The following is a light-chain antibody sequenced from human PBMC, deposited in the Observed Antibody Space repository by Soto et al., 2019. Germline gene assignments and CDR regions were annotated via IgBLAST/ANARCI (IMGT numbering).Light chain of an antibody. CDR1: HSIGSDY. V-gene: IGKV3-20*01. CDR2: GAS. J-gene: IGKJ4*01. CDR3: QQYGSSVQ. Sequence: EVVLTQSPATLSLSPGARATLSCRASHSIGSDYLAWYQQKPGQAPRLLNHGASNRATGIPHRFSSSGSRTDFTLTISRQEHEDFALYYQQQYGSSVQFGGGTKVDIK.